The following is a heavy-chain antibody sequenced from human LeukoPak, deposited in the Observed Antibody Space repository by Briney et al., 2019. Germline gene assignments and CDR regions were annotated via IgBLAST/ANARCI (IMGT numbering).Heavy chain of an antibody. CDR1: GGSISSSSYY. D-gene: IGHD3-10*01. J-gene: IGHJ4*02. V-gene: IGHV4-39*07. CDR2: IYYSGST. CDR3: AREVNSRFDFDY. Sequence: PSETLSLTCTVSGGSISSSSYYWGWIRQPPGKGLEWIGSIYYSGSTYYNPSLKSRVTISVDTSKNQFSLKLSSVTAADTAVYYCAREVNSRFDFDYWGQGTLVTVSS.